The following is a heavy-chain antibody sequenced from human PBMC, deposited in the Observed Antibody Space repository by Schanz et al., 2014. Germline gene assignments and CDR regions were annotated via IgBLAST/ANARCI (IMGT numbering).Heavy chain of an antibody. CDR2: ISANNGST. CDR3: ARDGVDAAAGGNY. D-gene: IGHD6-13*01. Sequence: QVQLVQSGAEVKKPGASVGVSCKASGYTFTNYGVTWVRQAPGQGLEWMGWISANNGSTNYAQKFQGRVTMTTDTSTSTAYMELRSLRSEDTAVYYCARDGVDAAAGGNYWGQGTLVTVSS. V-gene: IGHV1-18*01. CDR1: GYTFTNYG. J-gene: IGHJ4*02.